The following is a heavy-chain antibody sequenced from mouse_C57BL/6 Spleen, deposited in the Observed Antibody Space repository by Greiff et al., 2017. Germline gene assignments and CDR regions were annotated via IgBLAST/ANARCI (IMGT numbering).Heavy chain of an antibody. V-gene: IGHV1-19*01. J-gene: IGHJ2*01. D-gene: IGHD1-1*01. CDR3: ARTFYYGSSEYYFDY. CDR2: INPYNGGT. Sequence: VQLQQSGPVLVKPGASVKMSCKASGYTFTDYYMNWVKQSHGKSLEWIGVINPYNGGTSYNQKFKGKATLTVDKSSSTAYMELNSLTSEDSAVYYCARTFYYGSSEYYFDYWGQGTTLTVSS. CDR1: GYTFTDYY.